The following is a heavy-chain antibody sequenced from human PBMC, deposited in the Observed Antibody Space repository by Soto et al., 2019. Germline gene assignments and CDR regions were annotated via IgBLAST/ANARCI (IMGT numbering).Heavy chain of an antibody. CDR1: GGTFSSYA. V-gene: IGHV1-69*13. CDR3: ARTARDSSGCFDY. J-gene: IGHJ4*02. D-gene: IGHD3-22*01. Sequence: GASVKVSCKASGGTFSSYAISWVRQAPGQGLEWMGGIIPIFGTANYAQKFQGRVTITADESTSTAYMELSSLRSEDTAVYYCARTARDSSGCFDYWGQGTLVTVSS. CDR2: IIPIFGTA.